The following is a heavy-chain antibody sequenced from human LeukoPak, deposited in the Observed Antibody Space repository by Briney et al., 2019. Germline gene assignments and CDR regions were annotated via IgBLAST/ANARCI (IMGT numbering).Heavy chain of an antibody. J-gene: IGHJ4*02. D-gene: IGHD1-26*01. V-gene: IGHV3-23*01. Sequence: RGSLRLSCAASGFTFSNYAMTWVRQVPGKGLEWVSAISGSGGSTYYADSEKGRFTVSRDNSKNTLYLQLNSLRAEDTAVYYCAKDRGGSDYWGAGNLVTVSS. CDR2: ISGSGGST. CDR3: AKDRGGSDY. CDR1: GFTFSNYA.